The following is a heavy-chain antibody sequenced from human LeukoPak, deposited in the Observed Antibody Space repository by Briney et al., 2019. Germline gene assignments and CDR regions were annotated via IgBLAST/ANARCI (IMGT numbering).Heavy chain of an antibody. Sequence: GGSLRLSCAASGFTFNSYVMNWVRQAPGKGLEWVSSISSSSSYIYYADSVKGRFTISRDNAKNSLYLQMNSLKAEDTAVYYCARGGSGTPWGQGTLVTVSS. J-gene: IGHJ5*02. CDR3: ARGGSGTP. V-gene: IGHV3-21*01. CDR1: GFTFNSYV. D-gene: IGHD3-10*01. CDR2: ISSSSSYI.